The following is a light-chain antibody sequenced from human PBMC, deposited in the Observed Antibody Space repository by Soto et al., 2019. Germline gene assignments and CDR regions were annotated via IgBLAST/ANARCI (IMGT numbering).Light chain of an antibody. CDR3: QQYYSTPWT. J-gene: IGKJ1*01. CDR1: RSVLYSSNNMNY. CDR2: WAS. Sequence: DVVLTQSPDSLAVSLGERATINCKSSRSVLYSSNNMNYLAWYQQKAGQPPKLLIYWASTRESGVPDRFGGSGSGTEFTLTISSLQAEDVAVYYCQQYYSTPWTFGQGTKVEIK. V-gene: IGKV4-1*01.